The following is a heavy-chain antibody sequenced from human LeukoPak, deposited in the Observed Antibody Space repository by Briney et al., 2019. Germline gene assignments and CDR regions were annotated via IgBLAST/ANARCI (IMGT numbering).Heavy chain of an antibody. V-gene: IGHV1-18*01. J-gene: IGHJ4*02. CDR1: GYTFTSYG. CDR2: ISAYNGNT. CDR3: ARGNYGTRDPRNDY. D-gene: IGHD3-10*01. Sequence: ASVKVSCKASGYTFTSYGISWVRQAPGQGLEWMGWISAYNGNTNYAQKFQGRVTITADKSTSTAYMELSSLRSEDTAVYYCARGNYGTRDPRNDYWGQGTLVTVSS.